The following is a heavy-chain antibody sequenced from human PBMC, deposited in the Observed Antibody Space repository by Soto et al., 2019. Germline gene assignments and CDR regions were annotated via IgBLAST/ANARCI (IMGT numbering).Heavy chain of an antibody. CDR2: IIPIFGTT. J-gene: IGHJ6*02. CDR3: ARALGGRRFGGIDV. V-gene: IGHV1-69*01. Sequence: QVQLVQSGAEVKKPGSSVKVSCKTSGGTFSSYAINWVRQAPGQGPEWMGGIIPIFGTTKYTPKFQGRVTITAEVAMSKAYMGPTPLTSVDKAGYYCARALGGRRFGGIDVGGQGTTVIVSS. D-gene: IGHD3-10*01. CDR1: GGTFSSYA.